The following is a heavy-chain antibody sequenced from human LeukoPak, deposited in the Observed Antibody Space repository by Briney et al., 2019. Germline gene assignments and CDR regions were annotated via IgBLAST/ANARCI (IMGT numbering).Heavy chain of an antibody. CDR1: GFTFSDSN. CDR3: TGDNFDSSVKFDY. V-gene: IGHV3-48*01. CDR2: ISSHGHTI. Sequence: GSXRLXCXASGFTFSDSNVNWVRQAPGKGLEWISYISSHGHTIYYTDSVKGRFTISRYNAKNSLFLQMNSLKTEDTAVYYCTGDNFDSSVKFDYWGQGTLVTVSS. J-gene: IGHJ4*02. D-gene: IGHD3-22*01.